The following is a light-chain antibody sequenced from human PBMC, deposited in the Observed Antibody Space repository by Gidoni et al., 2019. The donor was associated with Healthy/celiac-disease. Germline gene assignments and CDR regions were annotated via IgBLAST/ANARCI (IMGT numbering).Light chain of an antibody. V-gene: IGKV1-8*01. Sequence: IRMTPSPSSFSASTGDRVTITCRASQGISSYLAWYQQKPGKAPKLLIYAASTLQSGVPSRFSGSGSGTDFTLTISCLQSEEFATYYCQQYYSYPLTFGGGTKVEIK. J-gene: IGKJ4*01. CDR1: QGISSY. CDR2: AAS. CDR3: QQYYSYPLT.